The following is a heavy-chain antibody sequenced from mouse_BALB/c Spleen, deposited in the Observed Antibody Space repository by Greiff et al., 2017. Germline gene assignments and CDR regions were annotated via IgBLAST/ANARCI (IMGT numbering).Heavy chain of an antibody. D-gene: IGHD2-1*01. V-gene: IGHV3-2*02. CDR3: AIGNYYAMDY. J-gene: IGHJ4*01. CDR2: ISYSGST. Sequence: EVQLKESGPGLVKPSQSLSLTCTATGYSFTSDYAWNWIRQLPGNHLEWMGYISYSGSTSYNPSLKSRFTITRDTSKNQFFLQLNSVTTEDTATYYCAIGNYYAMDYWGQGTSVTVSS. CDR1: GYSFTSDYA.